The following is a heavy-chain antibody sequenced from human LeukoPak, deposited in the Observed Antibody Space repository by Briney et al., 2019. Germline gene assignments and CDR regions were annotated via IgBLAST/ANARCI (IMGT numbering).Heavy chain of an antibody. V-gene: IGHV3-11*04. Sequence: GGSLRLSCAASGFTFSDYYMSWIRQAPGKGLEWVSYISSSGSTIYYADSVKGRFTISRDNAKNSLYLQMNSLRAEDTAVYYCARDRRGYYYYYMDVWGKGTTVTVSS. CDR1: GFTFSDYY. J-gene: IGHJ6*03. CDR3: ARDRRGYYYYYMDV. D-gene: IGHD3-10*01. CDR2: ISSSGSTI.